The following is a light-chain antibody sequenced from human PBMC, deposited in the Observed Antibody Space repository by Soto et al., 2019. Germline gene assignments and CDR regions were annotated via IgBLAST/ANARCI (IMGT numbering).Light chain of an antibody. V-gene: IGKV3-15*01. CDR1: QSVSSN. J-gene: IGKJ1*01. CDR2: GAS. CDR3: QQYNKWPPT. Sequence: IVLTQSPATLSLSPGERATLSCRASQSVSSNLAWFQQKPGQAPRLLIYGASTRDTGIPARFSGSGSGTEFTLTISSLQSEDFAVYHCQQYNKWPPTFGQGTKVDI.